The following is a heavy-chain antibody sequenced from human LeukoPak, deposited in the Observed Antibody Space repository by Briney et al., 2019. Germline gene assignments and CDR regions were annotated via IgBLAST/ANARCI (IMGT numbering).Heavy chain of an antibody. CDR1: GYTFTGYY. CDR2: INPNSGGT. CDR3: VRDVLASRIAGHAFDI. J-gene: IGHJ3*02. V-gene: IGHV1-2*02. D-gene: IGHD6-13*01. Sequence: ASVKVSCKASGYTFTGYYIHWVRQAPGQGLEWMGWINPNSGGTNYAQNFQGRVTMTRDTSITTAYMELRSLRSDDTAVYYCVRDVLASRIAGHAFDIWGQGTMVTVSS.